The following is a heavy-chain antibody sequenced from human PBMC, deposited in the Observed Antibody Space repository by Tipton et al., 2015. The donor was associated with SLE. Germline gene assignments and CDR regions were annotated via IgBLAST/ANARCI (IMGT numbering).Heavy chain of an antibody. D-gene: IGHD6-13*01. CDR3: ARERRREQHALDY. V-gene: IGHV4-39*07. J-gene: IGHJ4*02. Sequence: TLSLTCTVSGDSISSSSYYWGWIRQPPGKELEWIGSNYYSGSTYYNPSLKSRVTISVDTSKNRFSLKLSSVTAADTAVYYCARERRREQHALDYWGQGTLVTLSS. CDR2: NYYSGST. CDR1: GDSISSSSYY.